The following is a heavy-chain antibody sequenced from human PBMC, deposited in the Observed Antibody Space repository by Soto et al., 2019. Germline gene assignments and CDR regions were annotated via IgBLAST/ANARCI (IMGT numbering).Heavy chain of an antibody. J-gene: IGHJ5*02. V-gene: IGHV4-30-4*01. CDR2: IPSRGRP. CDR1: GASVAGGSYY. CDR3: ARDTYSGYDFGL. Sequence: QVQLRESGPGLVKPSQTLSLIGSVSGASVAGGSYYWSWVRQPPGKGLEWIGYIPSRGRPFYNPSLTSRGTISADTSKNQLSLQLTSVTAADTAVYYCARDTYSGYDFGLWGHGTLVTVSS. D-gene: IGHD5-12*01.